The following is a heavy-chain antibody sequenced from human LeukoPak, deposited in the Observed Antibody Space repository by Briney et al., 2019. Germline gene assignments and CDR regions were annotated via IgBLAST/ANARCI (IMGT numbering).Heavy chain of an antibody. J-gene: IGHJ3*02. CDR1: GGSISSYY. D-gene: IGHD3-9*01. Sequence: SETLSLTCTVSGGSISSYYWSWIRQPPGKGLEWIGYIYYSGSTNYNPSLKSRVTISVDTSKNQFSLKLSSVTAADTAVDYCARHTYYDILTGPHAFDIWGQGTMVTVSS. CDR3: ARHTYYDILTGPHAFDI. CDR2: IYYSGST. V-gene: IGHV4-59*08.